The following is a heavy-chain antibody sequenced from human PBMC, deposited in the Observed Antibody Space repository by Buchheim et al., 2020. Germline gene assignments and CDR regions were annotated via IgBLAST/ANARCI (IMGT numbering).Heavy chain of an antibody. D-gene: IGHD2-15*01. J-gene: IGHJ4*02. CDR1: GFTFSSYG. V-gene: IGHV3-30*18. CDR3: AKESFSVGRIDS. Sequence: QVQLVESGGGVVQPGRSLRLSCAASGFTFSSYGMHWVRQAPGKGLEWVAVISYDGRNKYYEDSVKGRFTISRDNSKNTLYLQMNSLRAEDTAVYYCAKESFSVGRIDSWGQGTL. CDR2: ISYDGRNK.